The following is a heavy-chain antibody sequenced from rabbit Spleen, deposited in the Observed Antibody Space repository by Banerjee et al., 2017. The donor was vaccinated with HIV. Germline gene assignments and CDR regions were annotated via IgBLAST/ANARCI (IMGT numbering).Heavy chain of an antibody. CDR1: GVSLNDKDV. Sequence: EQLEESGGGLVKPEGSLTLTCKASGVSLNDKDVMCWVRQAPGKGLEWIACINIVTGKSVYASWAKGHFTMSRTSSTTVTLQMTSLTAADTATYFCARGSSGYQDHFNLWGQGTIVTVS. V-gene: IGHV1S45*01. CDR2: INIVTGKS. D-gene: IGHD1-1*01. J-gene: IGHJ4*01. CDR3: ARGSSGYQDHFNL.